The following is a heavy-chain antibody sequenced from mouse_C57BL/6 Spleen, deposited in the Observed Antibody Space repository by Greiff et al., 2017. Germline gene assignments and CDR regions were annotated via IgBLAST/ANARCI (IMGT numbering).Heavy chain of an antibody. CDR2: IWSDGST. D-gene: IGHD2-5*01. Sequence: QVQLKQSGPGLVAPSQSLSITCTVSGFSLTSYGVHWVRQPPGKGLEWLVVIWSDGSTTYNTALKSSLSISTDNSKSQVFLKMHSLQTEDTAMYYCARQYSNYASWFAYWGQGTLVTVSA. CDR1: GFSLTSYG. CDR3: ARQYSNYASWFAY. V-gene: IGHV2-6-1*01. J-gene: IGHJ3*01.